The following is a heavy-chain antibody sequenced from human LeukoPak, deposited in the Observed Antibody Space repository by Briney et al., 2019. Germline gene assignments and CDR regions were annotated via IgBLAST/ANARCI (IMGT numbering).Heavy chain of an antibody. Sequence: KPGASVKVSCKASGYTFTSYGISWVRQAPGQGLEWMGWISAYNGNTNYAQKLQGRVTMTTDTSASTAYMELSSLRSEDTAVYYCARDRGGMATILAYYFDYWGQGTLVTVSS. CDR3: ARDRGGMATILAYYFDY. CDR2: ISAYNGNT. CDR1: GYTFTSYG. J-gene: IGHJ4*02. D-gene: IGHD5-24*01. V-gene: IGHV1-18*01.